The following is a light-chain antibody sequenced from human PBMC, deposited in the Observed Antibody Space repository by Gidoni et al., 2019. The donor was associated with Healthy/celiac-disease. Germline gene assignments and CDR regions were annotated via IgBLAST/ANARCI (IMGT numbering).Light chain of an antibody. J-gene: IGKJ2*01. CDR3: QQRSNWPRMYT. V-gene: IGKV3-11*01. CDR2: DAS. Sequence: ILLTQSPAPLSLSPGERATLSCRASQSVSSYLAWYQQKPGQAPRLLIYDASNRATGSPARFSGSGSGTDFTLTISSLEPEDFAVYYCQQRSNWPRMYTFGQGTKLEIK. CDR1: QSVSSY.